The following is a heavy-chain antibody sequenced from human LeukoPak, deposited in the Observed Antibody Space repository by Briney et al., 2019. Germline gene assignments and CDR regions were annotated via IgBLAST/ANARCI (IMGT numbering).Heavy chain of an antibody. J-gene: IGHJ4*02. CDR2: IYYSGST. D-gene: IGHD6-19*01. V-gene: IGHV4-59*01. Sequence: SETLSLTCTVSGGSISSYYWSWIRQPPGKGLEWIGYIYYSGSTNYNPSLKSRVTISVDTSKNQFSLKLSSVTAADTAVYYCARDADSSGWYDYWGQGTLVTVSS. CDR3: ARDADSSGWYDY. CDR1: GGSISSYY.